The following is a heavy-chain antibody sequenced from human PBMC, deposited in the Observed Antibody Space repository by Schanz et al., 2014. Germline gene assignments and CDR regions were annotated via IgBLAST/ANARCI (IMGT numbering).Heavy chain of an antibody. J-gene: IGHJ4*02. CDR2: ISYDGSNK. CDR3: ARDFPYVSGSYYKGFGY. Sequence: VQLLESGGTVVQPGGSLRVSCAASGFTFSNYAMHWVRQAPGKGLEWVAFISYDGSNKYYADSVKGRFTISRDNAKNSLFLQMNSLRAEDTALYYCARDFPYVSGSYYKGFGYWGQGTLVTVSS. D-gene: IGHD3-10*01. V-gene: IGHV3-30-3*01. CDR1: GFTFSNYA.